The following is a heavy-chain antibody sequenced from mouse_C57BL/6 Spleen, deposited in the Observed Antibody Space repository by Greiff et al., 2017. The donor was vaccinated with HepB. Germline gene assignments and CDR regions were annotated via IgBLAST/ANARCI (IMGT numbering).Heavy chain of an antibody. V-gene: IGHV1-9*01. CDR1: GYTFTGYW. J-gene: IGHJ3*01. Sequence: VQLQQSGAELMKPGASVKLSCKATGYTFTGYWIEWVKQRPGHGLEWIGEILPGSGSTNYNEKFKGKATFTADPSSNTAYMQLSSLTTEESAIYYWARGRDGCAYGGRGYLGTVAA. CDR3: ARGRDGCAY. CDR2: ILPGSGST.